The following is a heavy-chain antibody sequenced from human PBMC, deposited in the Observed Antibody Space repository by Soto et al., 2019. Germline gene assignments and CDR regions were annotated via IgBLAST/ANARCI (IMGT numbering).Heavy chain of an antibody. V-gene: IGHV3-53*05. CDR2: IYSGGST. D-gene: IGHD3-10*02. J-gene: IGHJ6*02. Sequence: GGSLRLSCAASGFTVSSNYMSWVRQAPGKGLEWVSVIYSGGSTYYADSVKGRFTISRDNSKNTLYLQMNSLRAEDTAVYYCARDQLFGSPTDRDERGMDVWGQGTTVTVSS. CDR1: GFTVSSNY. CDR3: ARDQLFGSPTDRDERGMDV.